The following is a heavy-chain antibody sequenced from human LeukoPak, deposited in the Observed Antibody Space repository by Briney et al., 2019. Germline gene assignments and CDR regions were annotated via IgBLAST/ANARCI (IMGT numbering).Heavy chain of an antibody. CDR1: GGSISSYY. D-gene: IGHD4-17*01. CDR2: IYYSGST. V-gene: IGHV4-59*08. Sequence: SETLSLTCTVSGGSISSYYWSWIRQPPGKGLEWIGYIYYSGSTNYNPSLKSRVTISVDTSKNQFSLKLSSVTAADTAVYYCARHRLDILGGDYVPGWFDPWGQGTLVTVSS. CDR3: ARHRLDILGGDYVPGWFDP. J-gene: IGHJ5*02.